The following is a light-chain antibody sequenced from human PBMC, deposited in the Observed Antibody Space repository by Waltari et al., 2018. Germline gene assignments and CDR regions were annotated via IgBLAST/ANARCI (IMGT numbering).Light chain of an antibody. CDR3: AAWDDSLNGRWV. J-gene: IGLJ2*01. Sequence: QSEMSQPPSVSGTPGQTVTISCSGRSSNVGSNVVNWYQQLPGTAPKLLIYRNDQRPSGVPARFSGSKSGTSASLAISGLQSEDEADYYCAAWDDSLNGRWVFGAGTKLTVL. CDR2: RND. V-gene: IGLV1-44*01. CDR1: SSNVGSNV.